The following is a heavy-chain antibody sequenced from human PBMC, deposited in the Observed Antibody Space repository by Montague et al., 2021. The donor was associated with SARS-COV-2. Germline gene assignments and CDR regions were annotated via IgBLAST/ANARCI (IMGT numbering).Heavy chain of an antibody. D-gene: IGHD3-22*01. V-gene: IGHV3-48*03. Sequence: SLRLSCAASGFTFSSYEMNWVRQAPGQGLEWVSYISSSGSTIYYADSVKGRFTISRDNAKNSLYLQMNSLRAEDTAVYYCARVLVVTYYGMDVWGQGTTVTVSS. CDR2: ISSSGSTI. J-gene: IGHJ6*02. CDR1: GFTFSSYE. CDR3: ARVLVVTYYGMDV.